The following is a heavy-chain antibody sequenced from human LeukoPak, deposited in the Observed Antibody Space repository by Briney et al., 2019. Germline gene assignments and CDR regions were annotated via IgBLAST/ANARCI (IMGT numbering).Heavy chain of an antibody. CDR1: GFTFSNAW. CDR2: IKSKVDGETT. CDR3: STGGYFLDY. V-gene: IGHV3-15*01. J-gene: IGHJ4*02. Sequence: GGSLRLSCAASGFTFSNAWMNWVRQAPGKGLEWVGRIKSKVDGETTDYATAVKGRFTISRDDSKNTVYLQMNSLKTEDTGVYYCSTGGYFLDYWGQGTLVTVSS. D-gene: IGHD3-22*01.